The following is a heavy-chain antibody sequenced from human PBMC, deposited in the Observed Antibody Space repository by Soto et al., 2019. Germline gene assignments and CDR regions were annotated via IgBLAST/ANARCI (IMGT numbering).Heavy chain of an antibody. D-gene: IGHD1-26*01. Sequence: QVQLVESGGGVVQPGRSLRLSCVASGFTFSSYGMHWVRQAPGKGLEWVAIISYDGSNTYYADSVKGRFTISRDNSKKPLYLQMNRLRAEDTSVYYCAKEGGLSGSYYISSSYYFDYWGQGTLVTVSS. CDR2: ISYDGSNT. J-gene: IGHJ4*02. CDR3: AKEGGLSGSYYISSSYYFDY. V-gene: IGHV3-30*18. CDR1: GFTFSSYG.